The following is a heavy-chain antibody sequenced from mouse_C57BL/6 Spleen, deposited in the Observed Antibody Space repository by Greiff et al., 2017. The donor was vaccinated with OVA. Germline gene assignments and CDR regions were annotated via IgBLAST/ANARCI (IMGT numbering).Heavy chain of an antibody. CDR2: ISDGGSYT. CDR3: ARERGITTVVGYFEG. J-gene: IGHJ1*03. Sequence: DVHLVESGGGLVKPGGSLKLSCAASGFTFSSYAMSWVRQTPEKRLEWVATISDGGSYTYYPDNVKGRFTISRDNAKNNLYLQISQLKSEDTAMYYCARERGITTVVGYFEGWGTGPTVTVSS. CDR1: GFTFSSYA. D-gene: IGHD1-1*01. V-gene: IGHV5-4*01.